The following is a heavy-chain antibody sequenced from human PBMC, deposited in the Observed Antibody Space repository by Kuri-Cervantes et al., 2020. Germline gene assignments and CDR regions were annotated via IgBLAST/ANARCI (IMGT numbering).Heavy chain of an antibody. CDR1: GGTFSSYA. CDR2: IIPIFGTA. V-gene: IGHV1-69*05. CDR3: ARDRADYEPDFHY. J-gene: IGHJ4*02. Sequence: SVKVSCKASGGTFSSYAISWVRQAPGQGLEWMGGIIPIFGTANYAQKFQGRVTITTDESTSIAYMELSSLRSEDTAVYYCARDRADYEPDFHYWGQGTLVTVSS. D-gene: IGHD4-17*01.